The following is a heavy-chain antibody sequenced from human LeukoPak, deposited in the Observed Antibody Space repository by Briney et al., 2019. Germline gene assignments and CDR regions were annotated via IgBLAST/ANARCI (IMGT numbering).Heavy chain of an antibody. CDR2: INQDGSEK. CDR1: GFTFSSYW. J-gene: IGHJ5*02. V-gene: IGHV3-7*01. Sequence: GGSLRLSCAASGFTFSSYWMSWVRQAPGKGPEWVANINQDGSEKYYVDSVKGRFTISRDNAKNSLYLQMNSLRAEDTAVYYCAREGCSGGSCYHNWFDPWGQGTLVTVSA. D-gene: IGHD2-15*01. CDR3: AREGCSGGSCYHNWFDP.